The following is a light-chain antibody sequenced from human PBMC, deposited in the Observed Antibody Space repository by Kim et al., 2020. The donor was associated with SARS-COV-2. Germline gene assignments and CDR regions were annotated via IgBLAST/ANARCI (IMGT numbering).Light chain of an antibody. J-gene: IGKJ2*01. Sequence: LSPGERANLSCRASQSVSSSYLAWYQQKPGQAPRLLIYGASSRATGIPDRFSGSGSGTDFTLTISRLEPEDFAVYYCQQYGSPLYTFGQGTKLEIK. V-gene: IGKV3-20*01. CDR3: QQYGSPLYT. CDR1: QSVSSSY. CDR2: GAS.